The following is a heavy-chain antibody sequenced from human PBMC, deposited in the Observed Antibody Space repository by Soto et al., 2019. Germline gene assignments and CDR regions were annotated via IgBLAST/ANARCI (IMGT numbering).Heavy chain of an antibody. CDR1: GFTFSSYS. V-gene: IGHV3-21*01. J-gene: IGHJ4*02. Sequence: GGSLRLSCAASGFTFSSYSMNWVRQAPGKGLEWVSSISSSSSYIYYADSVKGRFTISRDNAKNSLYLQMNSLRAEDTAVYYCARARWSYRQLSYFDYWGQGTLVTVSS. CDR3: ARARWSYRQLSYFDY. CDR2: ISSSSSYI. D-gene: IGHD1-1*01.